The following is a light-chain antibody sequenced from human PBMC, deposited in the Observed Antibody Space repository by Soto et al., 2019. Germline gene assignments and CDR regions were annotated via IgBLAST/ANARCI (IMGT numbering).Light chain of an antibody. CDR2: GNN. Sequence: SVLTHPPSSSVTPGQIVTISCSGSNSNVGSNTVHWYQHLPGTAPKLLIYGNNQRPSGVPDRFSGSTSGTSASLAISGLRSEDESHYYCATWDESLNGYVLGNGTKVTVL. J-gene: IGLJ1*01. V-gene: IGLV1-44*01. CDR3: ATWDESLNGYV. CDR1: NSNVGSNT.